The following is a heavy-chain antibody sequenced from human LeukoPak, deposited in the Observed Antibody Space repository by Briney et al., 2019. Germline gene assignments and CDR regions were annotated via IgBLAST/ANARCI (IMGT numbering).Heavy chain of an antibody. Sequence: GGSLRLSCAASGFTVSSNYMSWVRQAPGKGLEWVSVIYSGGSTYYADSVKGRFTISRDNSKNTLYLQMNSLRAEDTAVYYCASGGPYGSGSYYFNYYYYYYMDVWGKGTTVTISS. CDR3: ASGGPYGSGSYYFNYYYYYYMDV. D-gene: IGHD3-10*01. CDR2: IYSGGST. V-gene: IGHV3-66*01. CDR1: GFTVSSNY. J-gene: IGHJ6*03.